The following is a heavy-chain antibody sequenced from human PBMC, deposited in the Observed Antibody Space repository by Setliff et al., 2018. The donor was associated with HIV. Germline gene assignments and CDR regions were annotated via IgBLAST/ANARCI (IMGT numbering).Heavy chain of an antibody. CDR1: GGTFSSYT. V-gene: IGHV1-69*16. Sequence: SVKVSCKASGGTFSSYTISWVRQAPGQGLEWMGRIIPILGTANYAQKFQGRVTITTDESTSTAYMELSSLRSEDTAVYYWARGHAVVVPAVYYYYYGMDVWGQGTTVTVSS. CDR2: IIPILGTA. CDR3: ARGHAVVVPAVYYYYYGMDV. D-gene: IGHD2-2*01. J-gene: IGHJ6*02.